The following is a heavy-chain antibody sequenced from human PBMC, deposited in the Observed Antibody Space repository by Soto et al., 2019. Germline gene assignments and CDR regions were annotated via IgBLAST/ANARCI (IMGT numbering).Heavy chain of an antibody. CDR3: ARCIAAAGTDWFDP. D-gene: IGHD6-13*01. CDR2: IYYSGST. Sequence: SETLSLTCTVSGDSIRSGNHYWSWIRQPPGKGLEWIGYIYYSGSTYYNPSLKSRVTISVDTSKNQFSLKLSSVTAADTAVYYCARCIAAAGTDWFDPWGQGTLVTVSS. CDR1: GDSIRSGNHY. V-gene: IGHV4-30-4*01. J-gene: IGHJ5*02.